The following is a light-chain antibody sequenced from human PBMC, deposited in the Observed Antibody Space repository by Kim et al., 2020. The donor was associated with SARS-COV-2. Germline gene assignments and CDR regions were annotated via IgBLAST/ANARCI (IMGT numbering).Light chain of an antibody. CDR3: QRYSFYPRT. CDR2: AAS. J-gene: IGKJ1*01. V-gene: IGKV1-9*01. CDR1: KGIGDY. Sequence: ASVGDRVTITCRASKGIGDYLAWYQQNPGKAPRLLIYAASNLQSGVPSRFSGSGSGTEFTLTITSLQPEDFATYFCQRYSFYPRTFGQGTKVDIK.